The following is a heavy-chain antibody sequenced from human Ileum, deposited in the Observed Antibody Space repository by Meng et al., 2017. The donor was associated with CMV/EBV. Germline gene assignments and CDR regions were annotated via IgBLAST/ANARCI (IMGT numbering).Heavy chain of an antibody. CDR3: ATELGIERDS. J-gene: IGHJ4*02. Sequence: EGHLVESARGLVQPGGSLRLPWAASGFTVRSNYMTWVRQAPGRGLEWISVIYDDGSTYSADSVKDRFTISRDISKNTLYLQMKNLRAEDTAIYYCATELGIERDSWGQGTLVTVSS. CDR2: IYDDGST. D-gene: IGHD7-27*01. V-gene: IGHV3-66*01. CDR1: GFTVRSNY.